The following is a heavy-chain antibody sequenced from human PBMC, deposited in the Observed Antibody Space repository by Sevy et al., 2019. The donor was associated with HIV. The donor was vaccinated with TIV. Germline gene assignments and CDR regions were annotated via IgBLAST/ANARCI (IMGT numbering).Heavy chain of an antibody. CDR1: GGSISSYD. D-gene: IGHD3-22*01. V-gene: IGHV4-59*01. CDR2: IYYSGGT. CDR3: ARYPYTTYYYDSSGYYKGYFDS. Sequence: SETLSLTCTVSGGSISSYDWSWIRQPPGKGLEWIGYIYYSGGTNYNPAHESRVTIIVDTYKNQSLLMLSSVTAADAAVYYCARYPYTTYYYDSSGYYKGYFDSWGQGTLVTVSS. J-gene: IGHJ4*02.